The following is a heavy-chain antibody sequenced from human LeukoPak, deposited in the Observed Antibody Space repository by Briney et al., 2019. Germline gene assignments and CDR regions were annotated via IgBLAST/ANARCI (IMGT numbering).Heavy chain of an antibody. CDR1: GESISSINS. CDR3: ARVGGTLDY. J-gene: IGHJ4*02. CDR2: IYHSGST. V-gene: IGHV4-4*02. D-gene: IGHD3-3*01. Sequence: SDSLSLTCAVSGESISSINSWSWVRQPPGKGLEWIGEIYHSGSTNYNPSLKSRVTISVDKSKNQFSLKLSSVTAADTAVYYCARVGGTLDYWGQGTLVTVSS.